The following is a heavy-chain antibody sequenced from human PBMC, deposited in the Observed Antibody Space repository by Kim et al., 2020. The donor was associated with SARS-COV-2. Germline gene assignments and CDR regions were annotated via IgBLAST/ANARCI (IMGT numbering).Heavy chain of an antibody. CDR1: GFTFSSYE. Sequence: GGSLRLSCAASGFTFSSYEMNWVRQAPGKGLEWVSYISSSGSTIYYADSVKGRFTISRDNAKNSLYLQMNSLRAEDTAVYYCAREDSSGYYYSYYFDYWGQGTLVTVSS. CDR3: AREDSSGYYYSYYFDY. J-gene: IGHJ4*02. CDR2: ISSSGSTI. V-gene: IGHV3-48*03. D-gene: IGHD3-22*01.